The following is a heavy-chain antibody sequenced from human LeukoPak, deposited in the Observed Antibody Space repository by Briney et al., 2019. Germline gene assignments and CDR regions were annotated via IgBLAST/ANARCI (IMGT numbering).Heavy chain of an antibody. V-gene: IGHV4-34*01. CDR3: ARGLDYYYYMDV. Sequence: SETLSLTCAVYGGSFSGYYWSWIRQPPGKGLEWIGEINHSGSTNYNPSLKSRVTISVDTSKNQFSLKLSSVTAADTAVYYRARGLDYYYYMDVWGKGTTVTVSS. J-gene: IGHJ6*03. CDR2: INHSGST. CDR1: GGSFSGYY.